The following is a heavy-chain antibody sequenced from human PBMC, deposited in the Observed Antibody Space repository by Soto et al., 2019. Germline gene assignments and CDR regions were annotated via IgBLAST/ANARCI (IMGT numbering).Heavy chain of an antibody. J-gene: IGHJ5*02. CDR1: GFTFSDYY. D-gene: IGHD3-16*01. CDR2: ISKSGSII. Sequence: VGSLRLSCAASGFTFSDYYMSWLRQPPGKGLEWVSYISKSGSIIHFADSVKGRFAISRDNAKNTLYLQMSSLRAEDTALYYCARDLSPYSDYYDESTSETWFDPWGQGTLVTVSS. CDR3: ARDLSPYSDYYDESTSETWFDP. V-gene: IGHV3-11*01.